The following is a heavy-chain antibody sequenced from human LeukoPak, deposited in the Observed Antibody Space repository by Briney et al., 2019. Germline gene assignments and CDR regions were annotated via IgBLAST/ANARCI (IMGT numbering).Heavy chain of an antibody. CDR2: INPNSGGT. CDR3: ARGTYYYDSSGQDAFDI. V-gene: IGHV1-2*02. CDR1: GYTFTGYY. J-gene: IGHJ3*02. Sequence: AAVKVACKASGYTFTGYYMHWVRQAPGQRLESMAWINPNSGGTNYAQKFHGRVTMNRDTSISTAYMYLSRLRSDDTAVYYCARGTYYYDSSGQDAFDIWGQGTLVPVSS. D-gene: IGHD3-22*01.